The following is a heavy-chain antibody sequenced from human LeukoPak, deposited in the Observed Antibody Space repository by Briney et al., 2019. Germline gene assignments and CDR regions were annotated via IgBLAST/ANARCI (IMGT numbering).Heavy chain of an antibody. Sequence: ASVKVSCKASGYTFTGYYMHWVRQAPGQGLEWMGWINPNIGGTNYAQKFQGRVTMTRDTSISTAYMELSRLRSDDTAVYYCARQIVVPAAPGYYYYGMDVWGQGTTVTVSS. CDR2: INPNIGGT. CDR1: GYTFTGYY. D-gene: IGHD2-2*01. J-gene: IGHJ6*02. V-gene: IGHV1-2*02. CDR3: ARQIVVPAAPGYYYYGMDV.